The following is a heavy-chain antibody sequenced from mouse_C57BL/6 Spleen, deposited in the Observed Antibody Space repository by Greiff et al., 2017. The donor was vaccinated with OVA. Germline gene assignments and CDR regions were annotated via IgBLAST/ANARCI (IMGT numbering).Heavy chain of an antibody. J-gene: IGHJ1*03. CDR3: ARGGYYYGSRHYWYFDV. D-gene: IGHD1-1*01. CDR2: INPNNGGT. CDR1: GYTFTDYN. V-gene: IGHV1-18*01. Sequence: VHVKQSGPELVKPGASVKIPCKASGYTFTDYNMDWVKQSHGKSLEWIGDINPNNGGTIYNQKFKGKATLTVDKASSTAYMELRSLTSEDTAVYYCARGGYYYGSRHYWYFDVWGTGTTVTVSS.